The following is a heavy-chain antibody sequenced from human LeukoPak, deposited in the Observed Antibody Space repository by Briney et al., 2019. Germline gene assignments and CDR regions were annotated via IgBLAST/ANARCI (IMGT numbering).Heavy chain of an antibody. CDR1: GFTFSSYG. J-gene: IGHJ4*02. D-gene: IGHD2-15*01. Sequence: PGRSLRLSCAASGFTFSSYGMHWVRQAPGKGLEWVAVISYDGSNKYYADSVKGRFTISRDNSKNTVYLEMNSLRVEDTAVYYCAKGTVRSCSGPSCYPLDSWGQGTLVTVSS. CDR3: AKGTVRSCSGPSCYPLDS. V-gene: IGHV3-30*18. CDR2: ISYDGSNK.